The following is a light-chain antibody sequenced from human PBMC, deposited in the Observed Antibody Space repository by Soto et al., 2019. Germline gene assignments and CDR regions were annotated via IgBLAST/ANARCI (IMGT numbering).Light chain of an antibody. CDR2: DVS. J-gene: IGLJ2*01. Sequence: QSVLTQPASVSGSPGQSITISCTGTSSDVGGYNYVSWYQQHPGKAPKLMIYDVSNRPPGVSNRFSGSKSGNTASLTISGLQAEDEADYYCSSYTSSSTPYVVFGGGTKVTVL. CDR1: SSDVGGYNY. V-gene: IGLV2-14*01. CDR3: SSYTSSSTPYVV.